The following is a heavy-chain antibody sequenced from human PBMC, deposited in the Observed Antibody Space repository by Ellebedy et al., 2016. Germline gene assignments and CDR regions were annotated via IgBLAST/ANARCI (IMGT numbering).Heavy chain of an antibody. D-gene: IGHD4-17*01. CDR3: AKPTVTTFPDYYFDY. CDR2: IYSGGST. J-gene: IGHJ4*02. Sequence: GGSLRLSCAASGFTVSSNYMSWVRQAPGKGLEWVSVIYSGGSTYYADSVKGRFTISRDNSKNTLYLQMNSLRAEDTAVYYCAKPTVTTFPDYYFDYWGQGTLVTVSS. V-gene: IGHV3-66*04. CDR1: GFTVSSNY.